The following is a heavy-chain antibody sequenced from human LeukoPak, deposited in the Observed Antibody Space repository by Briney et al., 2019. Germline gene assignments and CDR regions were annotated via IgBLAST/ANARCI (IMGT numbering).Heavy chain of an antibody. CDR2: IGSRADTYAT. D-gene: IGHD2-21*01. Sequence: GGSLRLSCAVSGFTFSGSAMHWVRQASGKGLEWVGRIGSRADTYATTYAASVKGRFTISRDDSKNTAYLQMNNLKTEDAAADYRLFEPTFFVDVWGKGPAVTVSS. CDR3: LFEPTFFVDV. J-gene: IGHJ6*04. V-gene: IGHV3-73*01. CDR1: GFTFSGSA.